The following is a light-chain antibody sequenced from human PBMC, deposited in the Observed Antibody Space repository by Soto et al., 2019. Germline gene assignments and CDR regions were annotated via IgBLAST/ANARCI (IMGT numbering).Light chain of an antibody. CDR2: DIR. J-gene: IGKJ5*01. V-gene: IGKV3-20*01. Sequence: ELTQSPYTLSLSPGERATLSCRASQGVGSSSLGWYQQKPGQAPRLVIFDIRNRATGIPDRFSGSGSGTDLTITISRLEPEDFAVYYGQHYVSPPITFGQGTRLEIK. CDR1: QGVGSSS. CDR3: QHYVSPPIT.